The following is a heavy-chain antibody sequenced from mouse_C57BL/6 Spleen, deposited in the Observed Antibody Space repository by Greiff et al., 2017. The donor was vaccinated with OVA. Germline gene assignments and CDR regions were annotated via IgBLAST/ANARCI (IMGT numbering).Heavy chain of an antibody. CDR1: GYTFTSYW. Sequence: QVQLKESGAELAKPGASVKLSCKASGYTFTSYWMHWVKQRPGQGLEWIGYINPSSGDTMYNQKFKNTATLTADKSSSTAYMQLSSLTSEYSADYYCATDVYDYLDYWGQGTSVTVSS. CDR3: ATDVYDYLDY. V-gene: IGHV1-7*01. CDR2: INPSSGDT. D-gene: IGHD1-3*01. J-gene: IGHJ4*01.